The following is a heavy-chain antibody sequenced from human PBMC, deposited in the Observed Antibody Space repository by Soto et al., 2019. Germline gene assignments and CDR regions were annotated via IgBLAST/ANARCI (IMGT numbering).Heavy chain of an antibody. D-gene: IGHD3-16*02. CDR1: GFTFTSYA. CDR3: ARDRLRLGDLSLIGYFDY. Sequence: QVQLVESGGSVVQPGRSLRLSCEASGFTFTSYAMHWVRQAPGKGLEWVAVISYDGINEYYADSVKGRFTISRDNSKNTLFLQMSSLRVEDTDVYYCARDRLRLGDLSLIGYFDYWGQGTLVTVSS. J-gene: IGHJ4*02. CDR2: ISYDGINE. V-gene: IGHV3-30*15.